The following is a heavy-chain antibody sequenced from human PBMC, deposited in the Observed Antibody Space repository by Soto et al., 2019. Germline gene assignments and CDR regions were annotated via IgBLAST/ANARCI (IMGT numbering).Heavy chain of an antibody. V-gene: IGHV3-53*01. CDR1: AFTVSDNY. CDR3: ARGWQSAFDI. Sequence: GGSLRLSCAASAFTVSDNYISCVRHAPGKGLEWVSVIYRGGATYYADSVTGRFTISRDSSENTLHLQMNSLKTEDTAIYYCARGWQSAFDIWGQGTMVTISS. CDR2: IYRGGAT. J-gene: IGHJ3*02.